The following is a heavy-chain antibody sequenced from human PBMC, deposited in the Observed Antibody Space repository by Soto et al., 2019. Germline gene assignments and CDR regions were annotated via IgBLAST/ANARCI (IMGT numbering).Heavy chain of an antibody. CDR2: IYYSGGT. CDR3: ARAVGYCTNGVCPNWFDP. V-gene: IGHV4-31*03. Sequence: QVQLQESGPGLVKPSQTLSLTCTVSGGSISSGGYYWSWLRQHPGKGLEWIGYIYYSGGTYYNPSLESRVTRSVDTSKNQFSLKLSSVTAADTAVYYCARAVGYCTNGVCPNWFDPWGQGTLVTVSS. D-gene: IGHD2-8*01. J-gene: IGHJ5*02. CDR1: GGSISSGGYY.